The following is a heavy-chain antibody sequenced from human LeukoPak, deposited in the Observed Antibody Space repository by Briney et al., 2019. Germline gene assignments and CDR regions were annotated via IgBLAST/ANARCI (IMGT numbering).Heavy chain of an antibody. CDR3: ARRDVVVTGHYFDY. Sequence: GGSLRLSCAASGFSFWSYGMSWVRQAPGKGLEWVSTATDSGASTWYADSVKGRFTISRDNSKNTLQLQMNSLRAEDTAVYYCARRDVVVTGHYFDYWGQGILVTVSS. CDR2: ATDSGAST. D-gene: IGHD2-21*02. V-gene: IGHV3-23*01. J-gene: IGHJ4*02. CDR1: GFSFWSYG.